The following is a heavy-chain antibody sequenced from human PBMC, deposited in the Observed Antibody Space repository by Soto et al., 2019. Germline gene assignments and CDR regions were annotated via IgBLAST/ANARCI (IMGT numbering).Heavy chain of an antibody. D-gene: IGHD2-15*01. CDR3: ASGSGGSLYYYYYMDV. CDR2: VNPNSGNT. CDR1: GYTFTSYD. J-gene: IGHJ6*03. V-gene: IGHV1-8*01. Sequence: ASVKVSCKASGYTFTSYDINWVRQATGQGLEWMGWVNPNSGNTGYAQKFQGRVTMTRNTSISTAYMELSSLRSEDTAVYYCASGSGGSLYYYYYMDVWGKGTTVTVSS.